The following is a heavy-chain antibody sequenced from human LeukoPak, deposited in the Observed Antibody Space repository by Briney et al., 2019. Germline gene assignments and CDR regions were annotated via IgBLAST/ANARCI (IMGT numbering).Heavy chain of an antibody. J-gene: IGHJ5*02. CDR1: VYTFTSYD. CDR2: MNPNSGNA. CDR3: ARHYYGSGRQGNWFDP. V-gene: IGHV1-8*01. Sequence: ASVKVSCKASVYTFTSYDINWVRQATGQGLEWMGWMNPNSGNAGYAQKFQGRVTMTRNTSISTAYMELSSPRSEDTAVYYCARHYYGSGRQGNWFDPWGQGTLVTVSS. D-gene: IGHD3-10*01.